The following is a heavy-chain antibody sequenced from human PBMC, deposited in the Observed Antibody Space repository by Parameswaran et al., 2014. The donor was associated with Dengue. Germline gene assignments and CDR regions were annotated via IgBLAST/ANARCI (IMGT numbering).Heavy chain of an antibody. CDR3: ARDRGTMVRGVISFGERGEEYGMDV. J-gene: IGHJ6*02. D-gene: IGHD3-10*01. Sequence: RWIRQPPGKGLEWIGEIYHSGSTNYNPSLKSRVTISVDKSKNQFSLKLSSVTAADTAVYYCARDRGTMVRGVISFGERGEEYGMDVWGQGTTVTVSS. CDR2: IYHSGST. V-gene: IGHV4-4*02.